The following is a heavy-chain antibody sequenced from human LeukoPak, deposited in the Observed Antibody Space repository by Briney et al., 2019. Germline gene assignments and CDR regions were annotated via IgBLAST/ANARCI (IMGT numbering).Heavy chain of an antibody. CDR2: ISYSGST. CDR1: GGSVSRDNYS. CDR3: AREKSSSWYFNWFDP. V-gene: IGHV4-61*01. J-gene: IGHJ5*02. Sequence: SETLSLTCTVSGGSVSRDNYSWSWIRQPPGKGLEWIGYISYSGSTNYNPSLKSRVTISVDTSKNQFSLKLRSVTAADTAVYYCAREKSSSWYFNWFDPWGQGTLVTVSS. D-gene: IGHD6-13*01.